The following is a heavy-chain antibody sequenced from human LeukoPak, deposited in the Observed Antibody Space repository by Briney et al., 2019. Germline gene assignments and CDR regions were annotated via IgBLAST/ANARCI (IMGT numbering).Heavy chain of an antibody. J-gene: IGHJ4*02. D-gene: IGHD6-19*01. V-gene: IGHV3-21*01. Sequence: GGSLRLSCAASGFTFSSYSMNWVRQAPGKGLEWVSSISSSSSYIYYADSVKGRFTISRDNAKNSLYLQMNSLRAEDTAVYYCARDRDIAVAGTHSPPEPYFDYWGQGTLVTVSS. CDR2: ISSSSSYI. CDR1: GFTFSSYS. CDR3: ARDRDIAVAGTHSPPEPYFDY.